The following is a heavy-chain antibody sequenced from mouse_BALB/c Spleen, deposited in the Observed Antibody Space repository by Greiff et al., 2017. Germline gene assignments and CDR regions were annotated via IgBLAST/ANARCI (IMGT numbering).Heavy chain of an antibody. V-gene: IGHV5-6*01. CDR3: AREVMFDY. CDR1: GFTFSSYG. D-gene: IGHD2-13*01. CDR2: ISSGGSYT. J-gene: IGHJ2*01. Sequence: DVQLVESGGDLVKPGGSLKLSCAASGFTFSSYGMSWVRQTPDKRLEWVATISSGGSYTYYPDSVKGRFTISRDNAKNTLYLQMSSLKSEDTAMYYCAREVMFDYWGQGTTLTVSS.